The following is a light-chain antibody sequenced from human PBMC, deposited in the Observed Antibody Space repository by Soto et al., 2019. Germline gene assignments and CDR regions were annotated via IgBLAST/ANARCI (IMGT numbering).Light chain of an antibody. CDR1: QTISTY. Sequence: DIQLTQSPFSLSAPVRDRVTITCRASQTISTYLNWYKQKPGKAPELLIYSARNLQSGVPSRFSGSGSGTDFTLTISSLQPEDSETYYCQQSYTTPITFGQGTRLEI. J-gene: IGKJ5*01. CDR2: SAR. CDR3: QQSYTTPIT. V-gene: IGKV1-39*01.